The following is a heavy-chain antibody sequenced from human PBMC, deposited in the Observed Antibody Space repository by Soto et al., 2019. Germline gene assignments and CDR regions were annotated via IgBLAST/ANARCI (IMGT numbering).Heavy chain of an antibody. J-gene: IGHJ5*01. Sequence: PSETLSLTCGVYGGSFRNYYWIWVRQPPGKGLEWIGEVNHSGEATYNPSLQSRVTISLDTTNNHFSLKMTSVTAADTAIYFCAPEERFPRSWLDSWGQGTKVTVYS. CDR3: APEERFPRSWLDS. V-gene: IGHV4-34*01. CDR1: GGSFRNYY. CDR2: VNHSGEA.